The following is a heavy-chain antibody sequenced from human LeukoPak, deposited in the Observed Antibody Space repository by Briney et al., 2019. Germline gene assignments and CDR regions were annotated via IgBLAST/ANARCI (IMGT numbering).Heavy chain of an antibody. V-gene: IGHV4-4*02. D-gene: IGHD1-26*01. Sequence: SGTLSLTCAVSGGSISSSNWWSWVRQPPGKGLEWIGEIYHSGGTNYNPSLKSRVTISVDKSKNQFSLKLSSVTAADTAVYYCARDRAIVGATTNYMDVWGKGTTVTVSS. CDR3: ARDRAIVGATTNYMDV. CDR2: IYHSGGT. CDR1: GGSISSSNW. J-gene: IGHJ6*03.